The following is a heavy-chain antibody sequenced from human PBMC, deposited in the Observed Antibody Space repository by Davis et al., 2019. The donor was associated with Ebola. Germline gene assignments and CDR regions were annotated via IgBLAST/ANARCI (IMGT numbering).Heavy chain of an antibody. CDR2: ISGSGGST. D-gene: IGHD4-23*01. Sequence: GESLKISCAASGFTFSSYAMSWVRQAPGKGLEWVSAISGSGGSTYYADSVKGRFTISSDNYKNTLYLQMNSLSAEDTAVYYCARAGFTVVTPVGYWGQGTLVTVSS. CDR3: ARAGFTVVTPVGY. V-gene: IGHV3-23*01. J-gene: IGHJ4*02. CDR1: GFTFSSYA.